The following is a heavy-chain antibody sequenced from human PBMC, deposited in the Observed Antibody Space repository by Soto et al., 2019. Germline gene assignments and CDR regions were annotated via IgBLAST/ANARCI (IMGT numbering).Heavy chain of an antibody. Sequence: PGGSLRLSCAASGFNFNNYVMHWVRQAPGKGLEWVSAISGSGGSTYYADSVKGRFTISRDNSKNTLYLQMNSLRAEDTAVYYCAKARAQYYDFWSGYPVDYWGQGTLVTVSS. CDR1: GFNFNNYV. V-gene: IGHV3-23*01. CDR3: AKARAQYYDFWSGYPVDY. J-gene: IGHJ4*02. D-gene: IGHD3-3*01. CDR2: ISGSGGST.